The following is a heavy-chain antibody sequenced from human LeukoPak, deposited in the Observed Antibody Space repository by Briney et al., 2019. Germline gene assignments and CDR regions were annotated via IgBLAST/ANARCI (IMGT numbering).Heavy chain of an antibody. CDR2: IKQDGSEK. CDR3: ARANYDFWSGYGGYYYYYMDV. J-gene: IGHJ6*03. CDR1: GFTFSTYW. V-gene: IGHV3-7*01. Sequence: GGSLRLSCAASGFTFSTYWMKWVRQAPGKGLEWVANIKQDGSEKYYVDSVKGRFTISRDNAKNSLYLQMNSLRAEDTAVYYCARANYDFWSGYGGYYYYYMDVWGKGTTVTVSS. D-gene: IGHD3-3*01.